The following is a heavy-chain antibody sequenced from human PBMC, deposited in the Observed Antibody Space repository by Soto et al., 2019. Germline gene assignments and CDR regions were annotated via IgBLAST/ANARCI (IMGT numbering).Heavy chain of an antibody. CDR2: INHSGTT. V-gene: IGHV4-34*01. J-gene: IGHJ4*02. D-gene: IGHD2-8*02. CDR1: GGSFSGYY. CDR3: ARDKITGLFDY. Sequence: PSETLSLTCAVYGGSFSGYYWSWIRQPPGKGLEWIGEINHSGTTNYNPSLKSRVTISVDTSKNQFSLKLNSVTAADTAVYYCARDKITGLFDYWGQGTLVTVS.